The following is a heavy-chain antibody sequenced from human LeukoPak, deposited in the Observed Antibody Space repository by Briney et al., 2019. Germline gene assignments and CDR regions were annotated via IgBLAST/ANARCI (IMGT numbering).Heavy chain of an antibody. Sequence: PSETLSLTCTVSGGSIISSSYYWGWIRQPPGKGLEWIGSMYYSGSTYYNPSLKSRVTISVDTSKNQFSLKLSSVTAADTALYYCATSTHGSGSYYSLYYFDYWGQGTLVTVSS. D-gene: IGHD3-10*01. CDR3: ATSTHGSGSYYSLYYFDY. V-gene: IGHV4-39*01. J-gene: IGHJ4*02. CDR1: GGSIISSSYY. CDR2: MYYSGST.